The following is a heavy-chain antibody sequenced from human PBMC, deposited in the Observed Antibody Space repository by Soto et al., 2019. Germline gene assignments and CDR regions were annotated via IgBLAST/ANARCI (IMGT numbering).Heavy chain of an antibody. CDR3: ARGGVSAQRRGDSSGLVDY. J-gene: IGHJ4*02. Sequence: QVQLVQSGAEVQKPGSSVKVSCKASGGTFSSYAISWVRQAPGQGLEWMGGIIPIFGTANYAQKFQGRVTITADESTSTAYLELSSLRSEDTAVYYCARGGVSAQRRGDSSGLVDYWGQGTLVTVSS. CDR1: GGTFSSYA. V-gene: IGHV1-69*01. D-gene: IGHD3-22*01. CDR2: IIPIFGTA.